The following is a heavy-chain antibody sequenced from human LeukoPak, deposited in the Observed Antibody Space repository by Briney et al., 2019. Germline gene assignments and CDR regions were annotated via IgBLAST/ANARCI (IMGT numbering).Heavy chain of an antibody. CDR2: ISSSGSTI. V-gene: IGHV3-11*01. Sequence: PGGSLRLSCAASGFTFSDYYMSWIRQAPGKGLEWVSYISSSGSTIYYADSVKGRFTISRDNAKNSLYLQMNSLRAEDTAVYYCARGADILTGYPTSGDAFDIWGQGTMVTVSS. J-gene: IGHJ3*02. CDR1: GFTFSDYY. CDR3: ARGADILTGYPTSGDAFDI. D-gene: IGHD3-9*01.